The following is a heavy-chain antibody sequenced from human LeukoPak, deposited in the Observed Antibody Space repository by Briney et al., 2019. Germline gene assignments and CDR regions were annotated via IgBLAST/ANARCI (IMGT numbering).Heavy chain of an antibody. CDR1: GFTFSSYA. J-gene: IGHJ4*02. Sequence: GGSLRLSCAASGFTFSSYAMSWVRQAPGKGLEWVSAISGSGGSTYYADSVKGRFTISRGNSKNTLYLQMNSLRAEDTAVYYCAKDYYYDSSYYFDYWGQGTLVTVSS. D-gene: IGHD3-22*01. CDR3: AKDYYYDSSYYFDY. V-gene: IGHV3-23*01. CDR2: ISGSGGST.